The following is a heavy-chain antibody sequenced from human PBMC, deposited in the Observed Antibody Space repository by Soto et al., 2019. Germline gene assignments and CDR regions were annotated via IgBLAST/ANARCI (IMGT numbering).Heavy chain of an antibody. V-gene: IGHV3-21*01. CDR1: GFAFRSYN. J-gene: IGHJ4*02. CDR2: ISSGSSNI. D-gene: IGHD3-22*01. Sequence: KTGGSLRLSCAASGFAFRSYNMYWVRQAPGKGLEWVASISSGSSNIYYADSVKGRFTISRDNAKNSLFLQMDSLRAEDSAVYYCESAKVVDATFDFWGQGTLVTVSS. CDR3: ESAKVVDATFDF.